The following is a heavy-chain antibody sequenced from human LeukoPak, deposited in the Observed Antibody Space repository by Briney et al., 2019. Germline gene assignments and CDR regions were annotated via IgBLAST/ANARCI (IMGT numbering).Heavy chain of an antibody. CDR1: GGSISSYY. CDR3: ARHLRGYSSSWPFDY. J-gene: IGHJ4*02. D-gene: IGHD6-13*01. V-gene: IGHV4-59*08. CDR2: IYYSGST. Sequence: SEPLSLTCTLSGGSISSYYWSWLRHPPGKALEGCGYIYYSGSTNYNPSLKSRFTISVDTSKTQSSLKLSSVTAADTAVYYCARHLRGYSSSWPFDYWGQGTLVTVSS.